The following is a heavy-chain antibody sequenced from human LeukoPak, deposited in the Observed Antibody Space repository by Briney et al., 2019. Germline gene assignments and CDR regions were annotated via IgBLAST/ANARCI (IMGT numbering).Heavy chain of an antibody. CDR1: GYTFTSYG. D-gene: IGHD3-10*01. CDR2: ISAYNGNT. CDR3: ARDQGPDYGSGNYYKGVDY. J-gene: IGHJ4*02. Sequence: ASVKVSCKASGYTFTSYGISWVRQAPGQGLEWMGWISAYNGNTNYAQKLQGRVTMTTDTSTSTAYMELRSLRSDDTAVYYCARDQGPDYGSGNYYKGVDYWGQGTLVTVSS. V-gene: IGHV1-18*01.